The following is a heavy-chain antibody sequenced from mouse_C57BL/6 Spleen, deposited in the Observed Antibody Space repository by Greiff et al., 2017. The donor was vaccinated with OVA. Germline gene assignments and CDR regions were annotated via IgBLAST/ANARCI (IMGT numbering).Heavy chain of an antibody. D-gene: IGHD2-10*02. CDR1: GYTFTNYW. CDR3: ARRYGNYLDY. CDR2: IYPGGGYT. J-gene: IGHJ2*01. V-gene: IGHV1-63*01. Sequence: VQLQQSGAELVRPGTSVKMSCKASGYTFTNYWIGWAPQRPGHGLEWIGDIYPGGGYTNYNEKFKGKATLTADKSSSTAYMQFSSLTSEDSAIYYCARRYGNYLDYWGQGTTLTVSS.